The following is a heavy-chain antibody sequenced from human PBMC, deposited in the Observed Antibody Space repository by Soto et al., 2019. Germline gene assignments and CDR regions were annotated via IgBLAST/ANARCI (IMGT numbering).Heavy chain of an antibody. CDR3: AKDLERVYYDFWSGHFDY. Sequence: SLRLSCAASGFTFSSYGMHWVRQAPGKGLEWVAVISYDGSNKYYADSVKGRFTISRDNSKNTLYLQMNSLRAEDTAAYYCAKDLERVYYDFWSGHFDYWGQGTLVTVSS. J-gene: IGHJ4*02. V-gene: IGHV3-30*18. CDR2: ISYDGSNK. D-gene: IGHD3-3*01. CDR1: GFTFSSYG.